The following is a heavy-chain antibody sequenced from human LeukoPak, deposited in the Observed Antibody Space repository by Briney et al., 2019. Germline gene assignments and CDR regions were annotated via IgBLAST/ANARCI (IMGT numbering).Heavy chain of an antibody. Sequence: SETLSLTCAVSGGSISSGGYSWSWIRQPPGKGLEWIGYIYHSGSTYYNPSLKSRVTIPVDRSKNQFSLKLSSVTAADTAVYYCARGLRGYYGMDVWGQGTTVTVSS. V-gene: IGHV4-30-2*01. J-gene: IGHJ6*02. CDR3: ARGLRGYYGMDV. D-gene: IGHD3-10*01. CDR2: IYHSGST. CDR1: GGSISSGGYS.